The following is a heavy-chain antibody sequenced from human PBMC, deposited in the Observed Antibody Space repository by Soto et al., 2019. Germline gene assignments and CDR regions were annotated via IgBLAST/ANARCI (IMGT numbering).Heavy chain of an antibody. CDR1: GGSIGSGGYY. V-gene: IGHV4-31*11. J-gene: IGHJ4*02. Sequence: TSETLSLTCAVSGGSIGSGGYYWSWIRQHPGKGLEWIGYIYYSGSTYYNPSLKSRVTISVDTSKNQFSLKLSSVTAADTAVYYCARERDYYYDSSGYYSGWGQGTLVTVSS. CDR2: IYYSGST. D-gene: IGHD3-22*01. CDR3: ARERDYYYDSSGYYSG.